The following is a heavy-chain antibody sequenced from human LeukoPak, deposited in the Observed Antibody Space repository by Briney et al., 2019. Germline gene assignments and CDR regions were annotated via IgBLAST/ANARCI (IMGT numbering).Heavy chain of an antibody. V-gene: IGHV3-23*01. CDR3: ARNGRDQWLASDY. D-gene: IGHD6-19*01. CDR2: IIGVGVNS. Sequence: GRSLRPSWAVSRFTFRTFSMSWVRQAPGKGREWVSTIIGVGVNSHYADSVGGRSTISRHNSKNTLYLQMNSLRAEDTAVYYCARNGRDQWLASDYWGQGNLVTVSS. CDR1: RFTFRTFS. J-gene: IGHJ4*02.